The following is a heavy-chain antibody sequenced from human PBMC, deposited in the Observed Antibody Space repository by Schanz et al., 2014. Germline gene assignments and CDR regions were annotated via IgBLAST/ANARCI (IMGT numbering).Heavy chain of an antibody. J-gene: IGHJ4*02. Sequence: QVQLVESGGGVVQPGRSLRLSCAASGFTFSRYGMHWVRQAPGKGLEWVAATRYDGNKKYYVDSVKGRFTISRDNSKNTLYLQVNSLRAEETAVDYCVRDLGGDQTDYWGQGTLVTVSS. CDR3: VRDLGGDQTDY. CDR2: TRYDGNKK. CDR1: GFTFSRYG. V-gene: IGHV3-33*01. D-gene: IGHD4-17*01.